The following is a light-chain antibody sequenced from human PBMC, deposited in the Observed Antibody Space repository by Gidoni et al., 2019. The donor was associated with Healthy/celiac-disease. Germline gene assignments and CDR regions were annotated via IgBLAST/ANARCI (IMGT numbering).Light chain of an antibody. CDR1: QSVSSN. CDR3: QKYNTGQVT. V-gene: IGKV3-15*01. J-gene: IGKJ2*01. Sequence: IVITQSPATLSVSPGIRATGSCRSSQSVSSNLAWYQQNPGQTPRLLIYGASTRATGTPARFSGSGSGTEFTLTISSLQSEAFAVYYCQKYNTGQVTFGQGTKLEIK. CDR2: GAS.